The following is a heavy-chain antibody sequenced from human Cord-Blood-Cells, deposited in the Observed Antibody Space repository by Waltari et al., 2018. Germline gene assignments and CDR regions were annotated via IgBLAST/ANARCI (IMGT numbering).Heavy chain of an antibody. CDR1: GFTFSSYW. Sequence: EVQLVESGGGLVQPGGSLRLSCAASGFTFSSYWMSWVRQAPGKGLEWVANIKQDGSEKYYVDSVKGRFTISRDNAKNSLYLQMNSLRAEDTAVYYCARDRGYSGYDTDAFDIWGQGTMVTVSS. V-gene: IGHV3-7*01. CDR2: IKQDGSEK. J-gene: IGHJ3*02. CDR3: ARDRGYSGYDTDAFDI. D-gene: IGHD5-12*01.